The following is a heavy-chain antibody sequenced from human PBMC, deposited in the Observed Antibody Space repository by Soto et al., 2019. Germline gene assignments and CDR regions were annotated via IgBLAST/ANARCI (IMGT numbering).Heavy chain of an antibody. J-gene: IGHJ6*03. CDR3: ARDSNSWYYYYYYMDV. V-gene: IGHV3-64*01. D-gene: IGHD6-13*01. Sequence: GGSLRLSCAASGFTFSSYAMHWVRQAPGKGLEYVSAISSNGGSTYYANSVKGRFTISRDNSKNTLYLQMGSLRAEDMAVYYCARDSNSWYYYYYYMDVWGQGTTVTVSS. CDR2: ISSNGGST. CDR1: GFTFSSYA.